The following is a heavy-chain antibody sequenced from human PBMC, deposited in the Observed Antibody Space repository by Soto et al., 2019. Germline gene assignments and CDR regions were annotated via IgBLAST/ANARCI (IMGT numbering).Heavy chain of an antibody. D-gene: IGHD2-15*01. J-gene: IGHJ5*01. Sequence: GGSLRLSCTASGFSFSSYTMNWVRQAPGKGLQWVASITNRGAHTYSADSVKGRFTISRDNDKNSLYLQMNNLRAEDTATYYCARAHEVAWFDSWGLGTLVTVSS. V-gene: IGHV3-21*06. CDR1: GFSFSSYT. CDR2: ITNRGAHT. CDR3: ARAHEVAWFDS.